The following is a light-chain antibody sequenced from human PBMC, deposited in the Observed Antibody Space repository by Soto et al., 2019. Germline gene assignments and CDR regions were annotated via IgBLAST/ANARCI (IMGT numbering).Light chain of an antibody. J-gene: IGKJ1*01. Sequence: EIVITQSPATLSVSPGERATLSCRASQSVSSNLAWHQQKPGQAPRLLIYGASSRATGIPDRFSGSGSGTDFTLTISRLEPEDFAVYYCQQSVGSRTFGQGTKVDTK. CDR1: QSVSSN. CDR3: QQSVGSRT. CDR2: GAS. V-gene: IGKV3-20*01.